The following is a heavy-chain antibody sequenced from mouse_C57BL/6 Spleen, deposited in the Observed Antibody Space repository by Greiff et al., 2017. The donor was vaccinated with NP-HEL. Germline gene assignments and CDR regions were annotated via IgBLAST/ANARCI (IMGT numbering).Heavy chain of an antibody. CDR2: INPYNGGT. CDR3: ARSAGVVAPDY. CDR1: GYTFTDYY. D-gene: IGHD1-1*01. J-gene: IGHJ2*01. V-gene: IGHV1-19*01. Sequence: VQLQQSGPVLVKPGASVKMSCKASGYTFTDYYMNWVKQSHGKSLEWIGVINPYNGGTSYNQKFKGKATLTVDKSSSTAYMELNSLTSEDSAVYYCARSAGVVAPDYWGQGTTLTVSS.